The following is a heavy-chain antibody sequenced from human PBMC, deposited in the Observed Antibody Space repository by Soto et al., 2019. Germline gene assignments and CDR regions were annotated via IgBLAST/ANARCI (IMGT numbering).Heavy chain of an antibody. CDR1: GFSLSTSGGG. CDR3: AHSRGGGNSAWFDP. V-gene: IGHV2-5*02. CDR2: IYWDDDK. D-gene: IGHD2-21*02. J-gene: IGHJ5*02. Sequence: QITLKESGPTLVKPTQTLTLTCTFSGFSLSTSGGGVGWIRQPPGKALEWLALIYWDDDKRYSPSLKNRLTITKDTSNDPVVLTMTNMYPVDTATYYCAHSRGGGNSAWFDPWGQGTLVTVSS.